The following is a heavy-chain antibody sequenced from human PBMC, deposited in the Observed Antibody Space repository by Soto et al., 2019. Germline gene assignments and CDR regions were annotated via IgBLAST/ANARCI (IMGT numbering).Heavy chain of an antibody. CDR1: GFSLSTNGMG. V-gene: IGHV2-5*02. J-gene: IGHJ4*02. CDR3: ARLTRGVYDLDRLWEKFDY. CDR2: IYWDDDK. Sequence: QITVKESGLTLVKPTQTLTLTCTFSGFSLSTNGMGVGWIRQSPGKALEWLALIYWDDDKRYSPSLRSRLTITQHPPKTQVYLTRTNMAPVDTATSYCARLTRGVYDLDRLWEKFDYWGQGTLVTVSS. D-gene: IGHD5-12*01.